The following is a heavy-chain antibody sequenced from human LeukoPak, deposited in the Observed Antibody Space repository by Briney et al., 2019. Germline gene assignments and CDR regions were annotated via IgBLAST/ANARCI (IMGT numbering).Heavy chain of an antibody. V-gene: IGHV3-21*01. CDR3: ARVPYYDFWSGYYTRMAWYFDL. Sequence: GGSLRLSCAASGFTFSSYSMNWVRQAPGKGLEWVSSISSSSSYIYYADSVKGRFTISRDNAKNSLYLQMNSLRAEDTAVYYCARVPYYDFWSGYYTRMAWYFDLWGRGTLVTVSS. CDR2: ISSSSSYI. J-gene: IGHJ2*01. D-gene: IGHD3-3*01. CDR1: GFTFSSYS.